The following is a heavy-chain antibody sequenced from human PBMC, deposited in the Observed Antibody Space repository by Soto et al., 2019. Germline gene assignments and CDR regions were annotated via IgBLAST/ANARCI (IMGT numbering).Heavy chain of an antibody. CDR3: ARDNDGNSRYSQFDY. CDR1: GFSFSGYG. V-gene: IGHV3-33*01. Sequence: QVQLVESGGGVVQPGSSLRLSCAASGFSFSGYGFHWVRQAPGKGLEWVPVIWHDGSKEYYADFVKGRFTVSRDSSKKTVYLQMNSLRAEDTAVYYCARDNDGNSRYSQFDYWGQGTLVTVSS. CDR2: IWHDGSKE. J-gene: IGHJ4*02. D-gene: IGHD3-16*02.